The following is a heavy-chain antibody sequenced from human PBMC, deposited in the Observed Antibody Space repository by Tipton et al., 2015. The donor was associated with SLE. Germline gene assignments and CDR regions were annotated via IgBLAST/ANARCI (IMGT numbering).Heavy chain of an antibody. D-gene: IGHD7-27*01. CDR3: ATSGLSGEHRIDW. J-gene: IGHJ4*02. CDR2: IIDDGSGA. V-gene: IGHV3-74*01. CDR1: GFPFSIHW. Sequence: SLRLSCAASGFPFSIHWMHWVRQAPEKGLVWVSRIIDDGSGANYADSVKGRFIISRDNARNTLYLQMHSLRAEDTALYYCATSGLSGEHRIDWWGQGTLVTVSS.